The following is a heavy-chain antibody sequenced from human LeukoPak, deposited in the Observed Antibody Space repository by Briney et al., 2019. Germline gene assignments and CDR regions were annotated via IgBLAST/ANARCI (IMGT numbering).Heavy chain of an antibody. CDR2: MNPNSGNT. D-gene: IGHD3-22*01. CDR1: GYTFTSYD. J-gene: IGHJ3*02. Sequence: ASVKVSCKASGYTFTSYDINWVRQATGQGLEWMGWMNPNSGNTGYAQKFQGRVTMTRNTSISTAYMELSSLRSEDMAVYYCARGPSSDYYDSSGNAFDIWGQGTMVTVSS. CDR3: ARGPSSDYYDSSGNAFDI. V-gene: IGHV1-8*01.